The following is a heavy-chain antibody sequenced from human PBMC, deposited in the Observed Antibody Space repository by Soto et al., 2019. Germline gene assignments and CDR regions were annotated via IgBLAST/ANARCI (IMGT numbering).Heavy chain of an antibody. CDR3: ARHGVDYGDYASYYYYGMDV. D-gene: IGHD4-17*01. J-gene: IGHJ6*02. CDR2: IYYSGST. Sequence: SETLSLTCTVSGGSISSYYWRWIRQPPGKGLEWIGYIYYSGSTNYNPSLKSRVTISVDTSKNHFSLKLTSVTAADTAVFYCARHGVDYGDYASYYYYGMDVWGRGTTVTVSS. V-gene: IGHV4-59*08. CDR1: GGSISSYY.